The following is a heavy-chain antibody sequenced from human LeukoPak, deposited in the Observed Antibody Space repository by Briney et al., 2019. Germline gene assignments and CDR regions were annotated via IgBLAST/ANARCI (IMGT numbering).Heavy chain of an antibody. CDR1: GFTFSDYY. CDR2: ISSSSSYT. D-gene: IGHD2-15*01. CDR3: AREGSGGTTPDY. J-gene: IGHJ4*02. Sequence: GGSLRLSCAASGFTFSDYYMSWFRQAPGKGLEWVSYISSSSSYTNYADSVKGRFTISRDNAKNSLYLQMNSLRAEDTAVYYCAREGSGGTTPDYWGQGTLVTVSS. V-gene: IGHV3-11*05.